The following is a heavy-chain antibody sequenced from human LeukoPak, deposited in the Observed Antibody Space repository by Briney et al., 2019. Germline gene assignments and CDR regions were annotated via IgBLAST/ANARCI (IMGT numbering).Heavy chain of an antibody. V-gene: IGHV3-48*04. CDR1: GFSFSTSW. CDR2: ISSSGSTI. D-gene: IGHD1-26*01. J-gene: IGHJ4*02. CDR3: ARDGVGADDY. Sequence: GGSLRLSCAASGFSFSTSWLTWVRQAPGKGLEWVSYISSSGSTIYYADSVKGRFTISRDNAKNSLYLQMNSLRAEDTAVYYCARDGVGADDYWGQGTLVTVSS.